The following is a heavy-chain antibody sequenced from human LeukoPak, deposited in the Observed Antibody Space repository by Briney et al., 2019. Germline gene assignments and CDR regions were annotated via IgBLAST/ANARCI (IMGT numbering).Heavy chain of an antibody. CDR3: ARGLARGSGSYYNYYYYMDV. D-gene: IGHD3-10*01. CDR1: GYTFTSYN. Sequence: ASVKVSCKASGYTFTSYNINWVRQATGQGLEWMGWMNPNSGNTGYAQKFQGRVTITRNTSISTAYMELSSLRSEDTAVYYCARGLARGSGSYYNYYYYMDVWGKGTTVTISS. V-gene: IGHV1-8*03. J-gene: IGHJ6*03. CDR2: MNPNSGNT.